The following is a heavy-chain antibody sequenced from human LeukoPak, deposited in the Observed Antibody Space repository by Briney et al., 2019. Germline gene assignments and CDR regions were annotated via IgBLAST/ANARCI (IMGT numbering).Heavy chain of an antibody. CDR2: ISGSGGST. D-gene: IGHD5-24*01. V-gene: IGHV3-23*01. CDR1: GFTFSSYA. Sequence: PGGSLRLSCAASGFTFSSYAMSWVRQAPGKGLEWVSAISGSGGSTYHADSVKGRFTISRDNSKNTLYLQMNSLRAEDTAVYYCAKGRRDGFNYGIDVWGQGTTVTVSS. CDR3: AKGRRDGFNYGIDV. J-gene: IGHJ6*02.